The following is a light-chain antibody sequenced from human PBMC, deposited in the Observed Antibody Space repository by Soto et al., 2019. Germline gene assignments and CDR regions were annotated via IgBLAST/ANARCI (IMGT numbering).Light chain of an antibody. J-gene: IGKJ1*01. CDR1: QSIRSHY. V-gene: IGKV3-20*01. CDR2: GAH. Sequence: EIVLTQSPGTLSLSPGERATLSCRASQSIRSHYLAWYQQKPGQAPRLLISGAHNRAPGIPARFRGSESGTDFTLRISRLEPEDFAVYYCQPYGSSVTFGQGTKVESK. CDR3: QPYGSSVT.